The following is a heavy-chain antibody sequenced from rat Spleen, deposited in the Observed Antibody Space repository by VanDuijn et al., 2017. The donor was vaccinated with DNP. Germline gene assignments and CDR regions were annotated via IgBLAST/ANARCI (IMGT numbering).Heavy chain of an antibody. D-gene: IGHD4-3*01. Sequence: EVQLVESGGGLVQPGRSLKLSCVVSGVNFSTYGMAWVRQAPTKGLEWVASISTGGVNTFYRDSVKGRFTISRDNAKNTQYLQMDSLRSEDTATYYCARWYNSGFCFDYWGQGVMVTVSS. J-gene: IGHJ2*01. V-gene: IGHV5S13*01. CDR3: ARWYNSGFCFDY. CDR2: ISTGGVNT. CDR1: GVNFSTYG.